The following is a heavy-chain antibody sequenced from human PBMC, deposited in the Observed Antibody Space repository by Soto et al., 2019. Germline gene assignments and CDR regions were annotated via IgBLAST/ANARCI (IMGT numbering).Heavy chain of an antibody. Sequence: SETLSLTCTVSGGSISSSSYYWGWIRQPPGKGLEWIGSIYYSGSTYYNPSLKSRVTISVDTSKNQFSLKLSSVTAADTAVYYCAREVKLYSSGYYNWFDPWGQGTLVTVSS. CDR3: AREVKLYSSGYYNWFDP. V-gene: IGHV4-39*02. J-gene: IGHJ5*02. CDR1: GGSISSSSYY. CDR2: IYYSGST. D-gene: IGHD3-22*01.